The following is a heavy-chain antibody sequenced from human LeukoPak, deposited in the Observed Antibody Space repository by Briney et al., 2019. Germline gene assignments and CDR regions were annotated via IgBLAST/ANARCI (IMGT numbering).Heavy chain of an antibody. CDR1: GYY. CDR2: INHSGST. J-gene: IGHJ2*01. D-gene: IGHD6-13*01. V-gene: IGHV4-34*01. Sequence: PSETLSLTCAVSGYYWSWIRQPPGKGLEWIGEINHSGSTNYNPSLKSRVTISVDTSKNQLSLKLSSVTAADTAVYYCARLIREQQRRSTRYFDLGAVAPWSLSPQ. CDR3: ARLIREQQRRSTRYFDL.